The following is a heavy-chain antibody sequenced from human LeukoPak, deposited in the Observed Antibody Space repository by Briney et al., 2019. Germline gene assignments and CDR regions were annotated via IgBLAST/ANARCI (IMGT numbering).Heavy chain of an antibody. CDR2: ISGSGTTI. Sequence: GGSLRLSCAASRFTFSSFDLNWVRQAPGKGLEWVAYISGSGTTIYYADSVKGRFTISRDNAKNSLYLHMNSLRAEDTAVYYCARELAVAATGTFESWGQGTLVTVCS. J-gene: IGHJ4*02. D-gene: IGHD6-19*01. CDR3: ARELAVAATGTFES. CDR1: RFTFSSFD. V-gene: IGHV3-48*03.